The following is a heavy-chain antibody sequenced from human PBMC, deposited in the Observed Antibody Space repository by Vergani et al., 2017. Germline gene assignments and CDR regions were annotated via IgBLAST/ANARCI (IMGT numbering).Heavy chain of an antibody. J-gene: IGHJ4*02. CDR1: GGTFSSYA. CDR2: IIPIFGTA. D-gene: IGHD2-2*02. V-gene: IGHV1-69*01. CDR3: AREGGNERPHCSSTSCYTFFDY. Sequence: QVQLVQSGAEVKKPGSSVKVSCKASGGTFSSYAISWVRQAPGQGLEWMGGIIPIFGTANYAQKFQGRVTITADESTSTAYMELSSLRSEDTAVYYCAREGGNERPHCSSTSCYTFFDYWGQGTLVTVSS.